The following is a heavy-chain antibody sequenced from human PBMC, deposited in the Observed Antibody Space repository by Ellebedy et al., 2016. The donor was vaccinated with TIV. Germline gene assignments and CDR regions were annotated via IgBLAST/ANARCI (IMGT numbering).Heavy chain of an antibody. CDR2: IFDTGST. CDR1: GGSISGSSYY. CDR3: ARDIRAYCGGDCYSGDGSMDV. Sequence: SETLSLTCTVSGGSISGSSYYWGWIRQPPGKGLEWIGNIFDTGSTYYNPSLKSRVTISVDTSTNQFSLKLSSVTAADTAVYYCARDIRAYCGGDCYSGDGSMDVWGQGTTVTVSS. V-gene: IGHV4-39*02. D-gene: IGHD2-21*02. J-gene: IGHJ6*02.